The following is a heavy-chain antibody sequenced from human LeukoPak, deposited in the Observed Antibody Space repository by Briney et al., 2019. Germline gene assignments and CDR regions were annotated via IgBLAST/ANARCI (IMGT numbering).Heavy chain of an antibody. V-gene: IGHV3-13*01. CDR3: ARAGYSSSWYSRYFDL. D-gene: IGHD6-13*01. CDR2: IGTAGEI. J-gene: IGHJ2*01. Sequence: RSGGSLRLSCAASGFTFSSYDMHWVRQATGKGLEWVSGIGTAGEIYYPGSVKGRFTISRENAKNSLYLQMNSLRAGDTAVYYCARAGYSSSWYSRYFDLWGRGTLVTVSS. CDR1: GFTFSSYD.